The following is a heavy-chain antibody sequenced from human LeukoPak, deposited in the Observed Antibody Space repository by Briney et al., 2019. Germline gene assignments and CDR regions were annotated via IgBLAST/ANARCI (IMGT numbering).Heavy chain of an antibody. D-gene: IGHD2-2*01. Sequence: GASVKVSCKASGYTFTTYDVNWVRQATGQGPEWMGYMNPNSGITGYAQKFQGRVTMTSDTSINTAYMELSSLTSEDTAMYYCARELSRDEFWGQATLVTVSS. CDR1: GYTFTTYD. CDR2: MNPNSGIT. J-gene: IGHJ4*02. V-gene: IGHV1-8*01. CDR3: ARELSRDEF.